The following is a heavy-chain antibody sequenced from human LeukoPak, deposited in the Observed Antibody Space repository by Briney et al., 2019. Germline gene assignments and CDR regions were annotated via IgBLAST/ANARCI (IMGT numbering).Heavy chain of an antibody. Sequence: ASEKVSCKASGGTFSSYAISWVRQASGQWLEWMGGTIPIFGTANYAQKFQGRVTITADESTSTAYMELSSLRSEDTAVYYCATDAAGTPYYFDYWGQGTLVTVSS. V-gene: IGHV1-69*13. CDR1: GGTFSSYA. CDR3: ATDAAGTPYYFDY. J-gene: IGHJ4*02. D-gene: IGHD6-13*01. CDR2: TIPIFGTA.